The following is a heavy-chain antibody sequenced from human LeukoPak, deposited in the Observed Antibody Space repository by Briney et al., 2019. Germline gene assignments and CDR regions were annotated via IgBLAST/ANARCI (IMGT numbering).Heavy chain of an antibody. CDR1: GGTFSSYA. CDR3: ARGPYDSSGYYYAFDY. J-gene: IGHJ4*02. V-gene: IGHV1-69*05. CDR2: IIPIFGTA. D-gene: IGHD3-22*01. Sequence: SVKVSCKASGGTFSSYAISWVRQAPGQGLEWMGGIIPIFGTANYAQKFQGRVTITTDESTSTAYMELSSLRSEDTAVYYCARGPYDSSGYYYAFDYWGQGTLVTVSS.